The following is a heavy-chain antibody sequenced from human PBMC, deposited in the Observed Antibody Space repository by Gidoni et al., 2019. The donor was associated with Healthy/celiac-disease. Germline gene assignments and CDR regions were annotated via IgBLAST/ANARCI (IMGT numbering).Heavy chain of an antibody. D-gene: IGHD3-16*02. J-gene: IGHJ3*02. V-gene: IGHV3-23*04. CDR1: VFTFSSYA. CDR3: AKDPLRDYVWGSYRFGAFDI. CDR2: VSGSGGST. Sequence: EVQLVESGGGLVQPGGSLRLPFAASVFTFSSYAMSWVRQAPAKGLEWVSAVSGSGGSTYYANSVKGRFTISRDNSKNTLYLQMNSLRAEDTAVYYCAKDPLRDYVWGSYRFGAFDIWGQGTMVTVSS.